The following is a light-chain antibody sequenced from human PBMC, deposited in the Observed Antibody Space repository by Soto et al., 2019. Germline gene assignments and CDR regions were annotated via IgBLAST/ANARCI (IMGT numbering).Light chain of an antibody. CDR3: KQYGSSRIP. J-gene: IGKJ5*01. CDR2: RAS. CDR1: RIGLYSSNNKNH. V-gene: IGKV4-1*01. Sequence: DSVIPQFKNSLAGPLGERGTTKCKSSRIGLYSSNNKNHLAWYQQKPGQPPKLVIYRASTRESGVPDRFSGSGSGTDFTLTISSLQAEDFAVYYCKQYGSSRIPFGQGTRLEIK.